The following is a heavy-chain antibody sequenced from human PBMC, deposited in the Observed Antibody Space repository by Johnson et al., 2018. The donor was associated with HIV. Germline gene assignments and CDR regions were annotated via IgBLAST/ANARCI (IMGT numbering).Heavy chain of an antibody. CDR3: AKELSSSWTGDAFDI. J-gene: IGHJ3*02. D-gene: IGHD6-13*01. V-gene: IGHV3-30-3*01. Sequence: VQLVESGGGVVQPGRSLRLSCAASGFTFSSYAMHWVRQAPGKGLEWVAVISYDGSNKYYADSVKGRLPISRDNSKNTLYLQMNSLRAEDTAVYYCAKELSSSWTGDAFDIWGQGTMVTVSS. CDR1: GFTFSSYA. CDR2: ISYDGSNK.